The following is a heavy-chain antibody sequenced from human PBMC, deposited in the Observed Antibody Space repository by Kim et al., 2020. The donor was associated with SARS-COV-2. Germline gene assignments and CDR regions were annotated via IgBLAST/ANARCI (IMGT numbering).Heavy chain of an antibody. D-gene: IGHD5-12*01. V-gene: IGHV3-21*04. CDR1: GFTFSSYS. J-gene: IGHJ4*02. CDR2: ISSSSSYI. CDR3: ASGGGYDDERFDY. Sequence: GGSLRLSCAASGFTFSSYSMNWVRQAPGKGLEWVSSISSSSSYIYYADSVKGRFTISRDNAKNSLYLQMNSLRAEDTAVYYCASGGGYDDERFDYWGQGTLVTVSS.